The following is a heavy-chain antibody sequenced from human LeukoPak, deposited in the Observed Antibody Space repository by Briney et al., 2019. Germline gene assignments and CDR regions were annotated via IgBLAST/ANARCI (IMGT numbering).Heavy chain of an antibody. Sequence: GGSLRLSCAASGFTFGSYAMSWVRQTPGKSLEWVSIISNGGVTTYYADSVRGRFTISRDKSKDLLYLQMDSLRAEDTAVYYCVKLSSGSGSSFGFDSWGLGTLVTVSS. D-gene: IGHD6-13*01. CDR2: ISNGGVTT. V-gene: IGHV3-23*01. J-gene: IGHJ4*02. CDR3: VKLSSGSGSSFGFDS. CDR1: GFTFGSYA.